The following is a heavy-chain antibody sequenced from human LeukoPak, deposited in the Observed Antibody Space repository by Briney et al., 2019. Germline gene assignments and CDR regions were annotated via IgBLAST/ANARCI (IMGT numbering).Heavy chain of an antibody. CDR2: IKEDGREI. Sequence: GGSLRLSCAASAFTFSSYWMSWVRQAPGKGLEWVANIKEDGREIYYVDSVKGRFTISRDNAKNSLYLQMNSLRVEDTAIYYCASPRSWHGYGAYDMWGQGTMVTVSS. D-gene: IGHD2-15*01. CDR3: ASPRSWHGYGAYDM. J-gene: IGHJ3*02. CDR1: AFTFSSYW. V-gene: IGHV3-7*05.